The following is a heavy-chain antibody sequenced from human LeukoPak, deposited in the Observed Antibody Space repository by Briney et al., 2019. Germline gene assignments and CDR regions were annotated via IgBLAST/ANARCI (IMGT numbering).Heavy chain of an antibody. J-gene: IGHJ3*02. CDR2: IKQDGSEK. V-gene: IGHV3-7*01. CDR1: GFTFSSYW. Sequence: GGSLRLSCAASGFTFSSYWMSWVRQAPGKGLEWVANIKQDGSEKYYVDSVKGRFTISRDNAKNSLYLQMNSQRAEDTAVYYCAAELRSGYFVGAFDIWGQGTMVTVSS. CDR3: AAELRSGYFVGAFDI. D-gene: IGHD3-3*01.